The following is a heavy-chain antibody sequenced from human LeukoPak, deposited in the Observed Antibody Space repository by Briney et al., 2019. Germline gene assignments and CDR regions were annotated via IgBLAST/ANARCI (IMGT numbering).Heavy chain of an antibody. D-gene: IGHD3-10*01. CDR3: ARDGSGTKSPHDAFDI. CDR1: GGSFSGYY. V-gene: IGHV4-34*01. J-gene: IGHJ3*02. Sequence: SETLSLTCAVYGGSFSGYYWSWIRQPPGKGLEWIGEINHSGSTNYNPSLKSRVTISVDTSKNQFSLKLSSVTAADTAVYYCARDGSGTKSPHDAFDIWGQGTMVTVSS. CDR2: INHSGST.